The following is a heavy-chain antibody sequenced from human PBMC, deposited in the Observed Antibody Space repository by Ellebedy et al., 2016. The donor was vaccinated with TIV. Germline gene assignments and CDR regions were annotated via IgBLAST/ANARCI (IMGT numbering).Heavy chain of an antibody. CDR2: ISGSGGTT. V-gene: IGHV3-23*01. CDR3: AKYARRGGGYYDSSPPTYFDY. J-gene: IGHJ4*02. D-gene: IGHD3-22*01. CDR1: GFTFSSYA. Sequence: GESLKISCAASGFTFSSYAMSWVRQAPGKGLEWVSAISGSGGTTYYSDSVKGRFTISRDNSKNTLYLQMSSLRADETAVYSCAKYARRGGGYYDSSPPTYFDYWGQGTLVTVSS.